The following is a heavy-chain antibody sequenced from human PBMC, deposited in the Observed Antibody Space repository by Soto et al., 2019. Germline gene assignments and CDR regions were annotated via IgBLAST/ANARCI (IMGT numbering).Heavy chain of an antibody. D-gene: IGHD6-6*01. V-gene: IGHV3-15*01. CDR1: GFTFSNAW. CDR2: IKSKTDGGTT. CDR3: TTDPSSIAAPSPFDY. Sequence: PGGSLRLSCAASGFTFSNAWMSWVRQAPGKGLEWVGRIKSKTDGGTTDYAAPVKGRFTISRDDSKNTLYLQMNSLKTEDTAAYYCTTDPSSIAAPSPFDYWGQGTLVTVSS. J-gene: IGHJ4*02.